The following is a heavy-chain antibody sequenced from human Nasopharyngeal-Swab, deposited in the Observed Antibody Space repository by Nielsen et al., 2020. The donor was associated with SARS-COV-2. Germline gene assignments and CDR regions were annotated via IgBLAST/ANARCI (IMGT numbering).Heavy chain of an antibody. D-gene: IGHD6-13*01. CDR2: INHSGST. J-gene: IGHJ5*02. CDR3: ARGSEVPPGRKRIAAAGTGWFDP. CDR1: GGSISSSSYY. V-gene: IGHV4-39*07. Sequence: SETLSLTCTVSGGSISSSSYYWSWIRQPPGKGLEWIGEINHSGSTNYNPSLKSRVTISVDTSKNQFSLKLSSVTAADTAVYYCARGSEVPPGRKRIAAAGTGWFDPWGQGTLVTVSS.